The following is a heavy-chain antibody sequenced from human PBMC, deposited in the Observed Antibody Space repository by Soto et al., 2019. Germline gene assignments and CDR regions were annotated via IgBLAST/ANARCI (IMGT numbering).Heavy chain of an antibody. J-gene: IGHJ4*02. CDR2: ISADNGNT. CDR1: GYTFTSYG. V-gene: IGHV1-18*01. Sequence: QVHLVQSGAEVKKPGASVKVSCKASGYTFTSYGITWVRQAPGQGLEWMGWISADNGNTDYAQKLQGRVIVTRDTTTSTAYMALRSLISDDSAVYYCARGRYGDYWGQGALVTVSS. D-gene: IGHD1-1*01. CDR3: ARGRYGDY.